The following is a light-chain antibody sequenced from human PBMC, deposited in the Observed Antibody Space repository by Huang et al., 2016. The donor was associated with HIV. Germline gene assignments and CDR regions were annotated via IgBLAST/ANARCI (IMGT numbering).Light chain of an antibody. J-gene: IGKJ1*01. Sequence: EIVLTQSPATLYLSPGEKATLSCRASQSVSSDLAWYQQKPGQAPRLLIYDTSSRATGVPARFSGSGSGTDFTLTISSLGPEDFAVYYCQQRSNWPPWTFGQGTKVEIK. CDR1: QSVSSD. CDR2: DTS. CDR3: QQRSNWPPWT. V-gene: IGKV3-11*01.